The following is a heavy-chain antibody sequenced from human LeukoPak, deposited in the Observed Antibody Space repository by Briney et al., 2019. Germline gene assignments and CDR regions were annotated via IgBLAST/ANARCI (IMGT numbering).Heavy chain of an antibody. CDR1: GGTFSSYA. Sequence: GASVKVSCKASGGTFSSYAISWVRQAPGQGLEWMGGIIPIFGPANYAQKFQGRVTITADESTSTAYMELSSLRSEDTAVYYCARVGYTNYGLIGDYYFDYWGQGTLVTVSS. D-gene: IGHD4-11*01. V-gene: IGHV1-69*13. CDR3: ARVGYTNYGLIGDYYFDY. J-gene: IGHJ4*02. CDR2: IIPIFGPA.